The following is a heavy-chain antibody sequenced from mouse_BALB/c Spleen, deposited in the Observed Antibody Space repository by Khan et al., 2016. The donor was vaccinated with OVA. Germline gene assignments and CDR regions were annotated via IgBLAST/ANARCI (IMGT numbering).Heavy chain of an antibody. CDR2: ISYSGST. CDR3: ARGNYYGYAMDY. D-gene: IGHD1-1*01. Sequence: EVQLQESGPGLVKPSQSLSLTCTVTGYSITSNYAWNWIRQFPGNKLEWMGYISYSGSTSYNPSLKSRISITRDTSKNQFFLQLNSVTTEDTATYYCARGNYYGYAMDYWGQGTSVPVSS. J-gene: IGHJ4*01. CDR1: GYSITSNYA. V-gene: IGHV3-2*02.